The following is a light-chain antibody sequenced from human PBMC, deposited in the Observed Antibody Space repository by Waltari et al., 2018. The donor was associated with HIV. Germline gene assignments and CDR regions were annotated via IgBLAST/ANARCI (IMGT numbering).Light chain of an antibody. CDR1: GGNP. V-gene: IGLV1-44*01. CDR2: SDL. CDR3: ATWDDSRAGCVI. Sequence: QSGLTQPVSASGTPGQSVTIPCSGFGGNPVNWYQKVPGRAPRLLTYSDLQRPSGVPDRFYGSESGASASLAIRDVQSEDEADYYCATWDDSRAGCVIFGGGTKLTV. J-gene: IGLJ2*01.